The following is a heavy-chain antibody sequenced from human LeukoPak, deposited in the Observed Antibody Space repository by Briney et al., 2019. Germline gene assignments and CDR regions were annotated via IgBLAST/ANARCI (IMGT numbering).Heavy chain of an antibody. CDR2: IQNSGNT. CDR1: GYSISRFY. V-gene: IGHV4-59*12. CDR3: ARDARYYDPFPAYFDF. Sequence: SETLSLTCTVSGYSISRFYWTWIRQPPGKGLEWIGYIQNSGNTNYNPSLKGRVSISLDTSKNQFSLSLSSVTAADTAVYFCARDARYYDPFPAYFDFWGQGTLVTVSS. J-gene: IGHJ4*02. D-gene: IGHD3-22*01.